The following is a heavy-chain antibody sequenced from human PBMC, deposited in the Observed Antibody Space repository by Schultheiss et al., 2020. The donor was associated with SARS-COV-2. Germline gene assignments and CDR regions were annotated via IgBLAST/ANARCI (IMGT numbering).Heavy chain of an antibody. Sequence: GGSLRLSCAASGFSFRSYTMNWVRQAPGKGLEWVSSISSSSSYIYYADSVKGRFTISRDNSKNTLYLQMNSLRAEDTAVYYCARVRWLRDYYYYYGMDVWGQGTTVTVSS. CDR3: ARVRWLRDYYYYYGMDV. J-gene: IGHJ6*02. CDR1: GFSFRSYT. CDR2: ISSSSSYI. D-gene: IGHD5-12*01. V-gene: IGHV3-21*01.